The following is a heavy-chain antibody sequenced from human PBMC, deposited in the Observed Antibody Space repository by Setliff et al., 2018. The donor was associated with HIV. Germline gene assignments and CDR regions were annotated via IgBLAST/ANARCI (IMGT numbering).Heavy chain of an antibody. Sequence: ASVKVSCKPSGYTFTTYGLSWVRQAPGQGPEWMGIINPNGGSTNYAQKFQGRVAMTADTSTTTVYMELRSLRSEDTAVYFCARDSSVWSTDFWGQGTLVTVSS. V-gene: IGHV1-46*01. CDR3: ARDSSVWSTDF. CDR2: INPNGGST. J-gene: IGHJ4*02. D-gene: IGHD6-19*01. CDR1: GYTFTTYG.